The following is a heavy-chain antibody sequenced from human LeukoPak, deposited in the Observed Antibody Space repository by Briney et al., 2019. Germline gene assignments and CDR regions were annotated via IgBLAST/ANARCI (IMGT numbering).Heavy chain of an antibody. CDR3: AKDSQGYYLYYLDY. D-gene: IGHD3-22*01. CDR1: GFTFSSYA. CDR2: ISGSGGST. V-gene: IGHV3-23*01. J-gene: IGHJ4*02. Sequence: GGSLRLSCAASGFTFSSYAMSWVRQAPGKGLEWVSAISGSGGSTYYADSVKGRFTISRDNSKNTLYLQMNSLRAEDTAVYYCAKDSQGYYLYYLDYWGQGTLVTVSS.